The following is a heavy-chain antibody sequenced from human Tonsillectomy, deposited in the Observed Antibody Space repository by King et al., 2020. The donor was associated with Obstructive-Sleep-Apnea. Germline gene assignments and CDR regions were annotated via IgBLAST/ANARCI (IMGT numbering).Heavy chain of an antibody. Sequence: QLVQSGGGVVQPGRSLRLSCAASGFTFSSYGMHWVRQAPGKGLEWVAVIWYDGSNKYYADSVKGRFTISRDNSKNTLYLQMNSLRAEDTAVYYCARDVGPYYDILTGLDYWGQGTLVTVSS. D-gene: IGHD3-9*01. CDR1: GFTFSSYG. CDR3: ARDVGPYYDILTGLDY. J-gene: IGHJ4*02. CDR2: IWYDGSNK. V-gene: IGHV3-33*01.